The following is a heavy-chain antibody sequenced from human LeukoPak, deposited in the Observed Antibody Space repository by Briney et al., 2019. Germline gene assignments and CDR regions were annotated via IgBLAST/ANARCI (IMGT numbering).Heavy chain of an antibody. CDR3: ARVNAPVATFDY. Sequence: SETLSLTCTVSGYSISSTYYGAWIRQPPGKGLEWIATISHSGSTYYTPSLESRLTISLDTSRNHFSLRLSSVTAADTAVYYCARVNAPVATFDYWGLGTLVTVSS. J-gene: IGHJ4*02. D-gene: IGHD1-1*01. CDR2: ISHSGST. CDR1: GYSISSTYY. V-gene: IGHV4-38-2*02.